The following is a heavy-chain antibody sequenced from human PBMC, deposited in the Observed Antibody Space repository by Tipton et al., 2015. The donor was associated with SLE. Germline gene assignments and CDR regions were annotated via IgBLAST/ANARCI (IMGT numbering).Heavy chain of an antibody. V-gene: IGHV3-23*01. Sequence: SLRLSCVASEFSFSIYAMSWVRQAPGKGLEWVSGIPGSGISTHYADSVKGRFTISRDNSNNTLYLQMGNLRAEDTAVYYCTLDVGDYIYWGQGTLVTVSS. J-gene: IGHJ4*02. D-gene: IGHD4-17*01. CDR1: EFSFSIYA. CDR2: IPGSGIST. CDR3: TLDVGDYIY.